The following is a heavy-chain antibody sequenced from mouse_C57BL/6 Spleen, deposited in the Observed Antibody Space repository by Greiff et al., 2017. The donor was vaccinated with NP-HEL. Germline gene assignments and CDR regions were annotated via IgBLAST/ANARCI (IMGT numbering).Heavy chain of an antibody. J-gene: IGHJ1*03. D-gene: IGHD1-1*01. CDR3: ARGGTVVANWYFDV. CDR1: GYTFTSYT. Sequence: VQLQQSGAELARPGASVKMSCKASGYTFTSYTMHWVKQRPGQGLEWIGYINPSSGYTKHNQKFKDKATLTADKSSSKAYMQLSSLTSEDSAVYYCARGGTVVANWYFDVWGTGTTVTVSS. CDR2: INPSSGYT. V-gene: IGHV1-4*01.